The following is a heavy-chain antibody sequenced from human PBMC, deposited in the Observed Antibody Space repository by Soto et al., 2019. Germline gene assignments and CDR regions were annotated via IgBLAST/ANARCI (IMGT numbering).Heavy chain of an antibody. D-gene: IGHD2-2*01. CDR3: ARHDWGDCSSTSCPTNWFDT. CDR2: VYYSGST. J-gene: IGHJ5*02. Sequence: QLQLQESGPGLVKPSETLSLTCTVSGGSISSSSYYWGWIRQPPGKGLEWLGSVYYSGSTYYNPSLKSRVTISVDTSKDQFSLKLSSVTAADTAVYYCARHDWGDCSSTSCPTNWFDTWGQGTLVTVSS. V-gene: IGHV4-39*01. CDR1: GGSISSSSYY.